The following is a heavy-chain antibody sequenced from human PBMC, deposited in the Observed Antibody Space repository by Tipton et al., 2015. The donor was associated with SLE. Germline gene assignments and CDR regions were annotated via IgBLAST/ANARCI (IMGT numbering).Heavy chain of an antibody. D-gene: IGHD6-13*01. CDR3: ARESSSWTGYYYYGMDV. Sequence: QVQLVQSGAEVKKPGASVKVSCKASGYTFTSYGISWVRLAPGQGLEWMGWISAYNGNTNYAQKLQGRVTMTTDTSTSTAYMELRSLRSDDTAVYYCARESSSWTGYYYYGMDVWGQWTTVTVSS. CDR2: ISAYNGNT. J-gene: IGHJ6*02. V-gene: IGHV1-18*01. CDR1: GYTFTSYG.